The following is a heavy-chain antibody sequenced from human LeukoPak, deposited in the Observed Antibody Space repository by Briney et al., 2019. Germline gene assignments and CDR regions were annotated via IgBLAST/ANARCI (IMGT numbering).Heavy chain of an antibody. CDR2: IWYDGSNK. V-gene: IGHV3-33*01. CDR1: GFTFSSYG. J-gene: IGHJ4*02. Sequence: GRSLRLSCAASGFTFSSYGMHWVRQAPGKGLEWVAVIWYDGSNKYYADSVKGRFTISRDNSKNTLYLEMNSLRAEDTAVYYCARVGADWSSDYWGQGTLVTVSS. D-gene: IGHD3-3*01. CDR3: ARVGADWSSDY.